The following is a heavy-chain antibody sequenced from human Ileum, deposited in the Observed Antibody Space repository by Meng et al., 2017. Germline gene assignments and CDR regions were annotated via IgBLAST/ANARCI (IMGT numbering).Heavy chain of an antibody. CDR1: GGSISSSAYS. V-gene: IGHV4-30-2*01. CDR2: IYQVGST. D-gene: IGHD2/OR15-2a*01. CDR3: ASSTSGPELNY. Sequence: HLQLQESGSGLVTSSQTLSLTSTVSGGSISSSAYSWTWIRQPPGKGLEWIGYIYQVGSTNYNPSLKSRVTIFVDTSKNQFSLKLTSVTAADTAVYYCASSTSGPELNYWGQGTLVTVSS. J-gene: IGHJ4*02.